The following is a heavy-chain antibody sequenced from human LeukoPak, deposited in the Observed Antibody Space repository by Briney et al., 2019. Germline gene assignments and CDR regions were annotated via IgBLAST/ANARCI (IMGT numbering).Heavy chain of an antibody. CDR2: INPSGGST. CDR3: ARDMGATPAFDI. J-gene: IGHJ3*02. V-gene: IGHV1-46*01. CDR1: GYTFTSYY. D-gene: IGHD1-26*01. Sequence: ASVKVSCKASGYTFTSYYMHWVRQAPGQGLEWMGIINPSGGSTSYAQKFQGRVTMTRDMSTSTVYMELSSLRSDDTAVYYCARDMGATPAFDIWGQGTMVTVSS.